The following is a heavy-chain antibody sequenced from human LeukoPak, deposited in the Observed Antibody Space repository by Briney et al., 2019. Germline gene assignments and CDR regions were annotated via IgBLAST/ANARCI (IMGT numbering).Heavy chain of an antibody. Sequence: SETLSLTCTVSGGSISSGGYYWSWIRQHPGKGLEWIEYIYYSGSTYYNPSLKSRVTISVDTSKNQFSLKLSSVTAADTAVYYCARDNRGIRFLEWFYGMDVWGQGTTVTVSS. CDR1: GGSISSGGYY. J-gene: IGHJ6*02. CDR3: ARDNRGIRFLEWFYGMDV. CDR2: IYYSGST. D-gene: IGHD3-3*01. V-gene: IGHV4-31*03.